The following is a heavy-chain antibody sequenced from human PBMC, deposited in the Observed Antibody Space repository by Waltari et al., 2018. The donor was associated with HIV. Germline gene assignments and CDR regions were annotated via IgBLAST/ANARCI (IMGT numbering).Heavy chain of an antibody. D-gene: IGHD3-16*02. CDR2: ITRYTANT. CDR1: GYPFINYH. V-gene: IGHV1-18*01. CDR3: TRGNIWGSYRYFDY. J-gene: IGHJ4*02. Sequence: QIRLFQSDHVVRKPGASVTISCTTSGYPFINYHVTWVRQSLGQRLDWMGGITRYTANTNYTRESHGRFTLTTDAAAATAYLELRDLRPDDTAMYFCTRGNIWGSYRYFDYWGPGTLVTVS.